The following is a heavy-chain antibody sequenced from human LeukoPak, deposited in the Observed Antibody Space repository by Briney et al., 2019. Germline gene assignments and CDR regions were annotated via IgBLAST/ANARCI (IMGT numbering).Heavy chain of an antibody. Sequence: IGSIYYSGSTYYNPSLKSRVTISVDTSKNQFSLKPSSVTAADTAVYYCASFYDSSGYYSDYWGQGTLVTVSS. CDR3: ASFYDSSGYYSDY. CDR2: IYYSGST. V-gene: IGHV4-39*07. J-gene: IGHJ4*02. D-gene: IGHD3-22*01.